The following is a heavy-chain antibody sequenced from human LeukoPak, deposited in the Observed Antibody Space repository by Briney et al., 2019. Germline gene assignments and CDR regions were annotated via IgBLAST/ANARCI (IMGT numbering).Heavy chain of an antibody. CDR1: GFSFSDYT. V-gene: IGHV3-21*01. CDR3: ASGTTGTTGFNY. Sequence: GGSLRLSCTASGFSFSDYTMNWVRQAPGKGLEWLSSISSGGAYIHYADSVKGRFTISRDNAKNSLNLQMSSLRAEDTAVYYCASGTTGTTGFNYWGQGTLVTVSS. J-gene: IGHJ4*02. D-gene: IGHD1-7*01. CDR2: ISSGGAYI.